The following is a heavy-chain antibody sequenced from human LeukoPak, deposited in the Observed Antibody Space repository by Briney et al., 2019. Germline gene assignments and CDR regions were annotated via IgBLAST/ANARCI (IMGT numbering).Heavy chain of an antibody. D-gene: IGHD3-22*01. V-gene: IGHV1-2*02. J-gene: IGHJ5*02. Sequence: ASVKVSCKASGYTFTTYAMNWVRQAPGQGLEWMGWINPNSGGTNYAQKFQGRVTMTRDTSISTAYMELSRLRSDDTAVYYCARDLLKDSSGYYYWFDPWGQGTLVTVSS. CDR1: GYTFTTYA. CDR3: ARDLLKDSSGYYYWFDP. CDR2: INPNSGGT.